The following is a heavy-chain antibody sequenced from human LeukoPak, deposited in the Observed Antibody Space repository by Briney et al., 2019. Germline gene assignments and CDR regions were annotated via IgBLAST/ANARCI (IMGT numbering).Heavy chain of an antibody. Sequence: GGSLRLSCAASGFTFSSYGMHWFRQAPGKGLEWVAFIRYDGSNKYYADSVKGRFTISRDNSKNTLYLQMNSLRAEDTAVYYCAKDQFVVVPATDAFDIWGQGTMVTVSS. D-gene: IGHD2-2*01. J-gene: IGHJ3*02. CDR3: AKDQFVVVPATDAFDI. CDR1: GFTFSSYG. CDR2: IRYDGSNK. V-gene: IGHV3-30*02.